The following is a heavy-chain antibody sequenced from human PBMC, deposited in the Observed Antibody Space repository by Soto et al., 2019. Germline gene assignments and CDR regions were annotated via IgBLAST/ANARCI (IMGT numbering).Heavy chain of an antibody. CDR2: ISGSGGST. V-gene: IGHV3-23*01. CDR1: GFTFSSYA. J-gene: IGHJ6*02. Sequence: PGGSLRLSCAASGFTFSSYAMSWVRQAPGKGLEWVSAISGSGGSTYYADSVKGRFTISRDNSKNTLYLQMNSLRAEDTAVYYCAKVDCGGDCYLTYYYYYYGMDVWGQGTTVTVSS. D-gene: IGHD2-21*02. CDR3: AKVDCGGDCYLTYYYYYYGMDV.